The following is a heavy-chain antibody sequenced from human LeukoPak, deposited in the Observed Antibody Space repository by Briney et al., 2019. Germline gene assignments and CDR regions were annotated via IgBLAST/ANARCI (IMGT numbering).Heavy chain of an antibody. Sequence: GGSLRLSCAASGFTFNSYAMSWVRQAPGKGLEWVSLIYSGGSTYYADSVKGRFTIFRDSSKNTLYLQMNNLRAEDTAVYYCAARIWSAYYTFDCWGQGTLVTVSS. CDR3: AARIWSAYYTFDC. D-gene: IGHD3-3*01. J-gene: IGHJ4*02. CDR1: GFTFNSYA. CDR2: IYSGGST. V-gene: IGHV3-66*01.